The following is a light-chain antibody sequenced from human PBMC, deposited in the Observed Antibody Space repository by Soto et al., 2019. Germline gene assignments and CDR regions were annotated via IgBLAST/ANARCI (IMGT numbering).Light chain of an antibody. CDR3: LQRSSCPLT. V-gene: IGKV3-11*01. J-gene: IGKJ4*01. CDR2: DAS. Sequence: LTQSPATLSSSAGDGVTITCRASQSVKNDLAWYQQKPGQAPRRLIYDASDRATGIPARFSGSGSGTDFTLTISSLQPEDFAIYYCLQRSSCPLTFGGGTKVDIK. CDR1: QSVKND.